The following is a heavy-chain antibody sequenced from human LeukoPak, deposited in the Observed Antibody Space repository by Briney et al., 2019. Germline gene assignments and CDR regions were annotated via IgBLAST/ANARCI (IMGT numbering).Heavy chain of an antibody. CDR1: VFTFRDFA. J-gene: IGHJ4*02. CDR2: VKPKVYGGTT. D-gene: IGHD1-1*01. V-gene: IGHV3-49*04. Sequence: SLRLSCTACVFTFRDFAMNCVRQAPATGREWVGFVKPKVYGGTTEYAAYVKGRFPISRDDSKAIAYLQMNSLKTEDTGVYYCTRDHRDDWNPGYYFDYWGQGTLVTVSS. CDR3: TRDHRDDWNPGYYFDY.